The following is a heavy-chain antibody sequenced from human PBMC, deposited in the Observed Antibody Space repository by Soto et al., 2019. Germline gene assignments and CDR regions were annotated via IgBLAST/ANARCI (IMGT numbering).Heavy chain of an antibody. CDR2: ISSTSYHI. D-gene: IGHD5-12*01. V-gene: IGHV3-21*01. CDR3: ARDSLSGYDYFDF. CDR1: GFTFSTYS. Sequence: EVQLVESGGGLVKPGGSLRLSCAASGFTFSTYSMNWVRQAPGKGLEWVSSISSTSYHIYYADSVKGRFTISRDNAKTSLFLQMNSLRAEDTAVYYCARDSLSGYDYFDFWGPGILVTDSS. J-gene: IGHJ4*02.